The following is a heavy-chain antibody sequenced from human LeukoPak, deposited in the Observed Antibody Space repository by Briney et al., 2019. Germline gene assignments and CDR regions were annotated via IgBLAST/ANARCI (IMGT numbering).Heavy chain of an antibody. CDR1: GFTFSSYG. D-gene: IGHD3-16*01. CDR2: ISYDGSNK. CDR3: ARDREEKARIGGMDV. V-gene: IGHV3-30*03. J-gene: IGHJ6*02. Sequence: GGSLRLSCAASGFTFSSYGMHWVRQAPGKGLEWVAVISYDGSNKYYADSVKGRFTISRDNSKNTLYLQMNSLRAEDTAIYYCARDREEKARIGGMDVWGQGTTVIVSS.